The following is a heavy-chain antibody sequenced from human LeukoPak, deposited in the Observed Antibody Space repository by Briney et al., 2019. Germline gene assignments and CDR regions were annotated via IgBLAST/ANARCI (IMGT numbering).Heavy chain of an antibody. CDR1: GYTFTSYG. V-gene: IGHV1-18*01. Sequence: GASVKVSCKASGYTFTSYGISWVRQAPGQGLEWMGWISAYNGNTNYAQKLQGRVTMTTDTSTSTAYMELRSLRSDDTAVYYCARDRTPRSAFIVVVPAAILGYYYYSMDVWGQGTTVTVSS. J-gene: IGHJ6*02. CDR3: ARDRTPRSAFIVVVPAAILGYYYYSMDV. D-gene: IGHD2-2*01. CDR2: ISAYNGNT.